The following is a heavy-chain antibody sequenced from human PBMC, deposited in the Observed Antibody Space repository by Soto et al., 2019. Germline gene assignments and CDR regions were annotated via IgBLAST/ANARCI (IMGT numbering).Heavy chain of an antibody. CDR2: INPSGGSR. J-gene: IGHJ5*02. CDR1: GRAFSTTY. D-gene: IGHD3-10*01. V-gene: IGHV1-46*04. Sequence: QVHLVQSGAEVMKPGASVKVSCRAAGRAFSTTYIHWVRQAPGQGLEWMGIINPSGGSRSYSQTLQGRVTKTGDTSTVYMERSSLTFEDTAVYYCAGGTLWFGEFSQFAPWGQGTLVTVSS. CDR3: AGGTLWFGEFSQFAP.